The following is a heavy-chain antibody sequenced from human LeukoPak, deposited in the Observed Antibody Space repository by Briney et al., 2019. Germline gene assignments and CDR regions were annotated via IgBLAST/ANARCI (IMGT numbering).Heavy chain of an antibody. J-gene: IGHJ4*02. CDR2: IIPIFGTA. CDR3: ARAAPKPYSSGWYAFDY. V-gene: IGHV1-69*05. Sequence: ASVKVSCKASGGTFSSYAISWVRQAPGQGLEWMAGIIPIFGTANYAQKFQGRVTITTDESTNTAYMELSSLRSEDTAVYYCARAAPKPYSSGWYAFDYWGQGTLVSVSS. CDR1: GGTFSSYA. D-gene: IGHD6-19*01.